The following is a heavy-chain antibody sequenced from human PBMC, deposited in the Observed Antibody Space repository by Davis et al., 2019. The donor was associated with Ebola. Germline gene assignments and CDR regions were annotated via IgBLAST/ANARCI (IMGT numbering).Heavy chain of an antibody. Sequence: MPPETLSLTCTVSGGSISSGDYYWSWIRQPPGKGLEWIGYIYYSGSTYYNPSLKSRVTISVDTSKNQFSLKLSSVTAADTAVYYCARDRYSVGVTNYLGYWGQGTLVTVSS. V-gene: IGHV4-30-4*01. CDR3: ARDRYSVGVTNYLGY. J-gene: IGHJ4*02. D-gene: IGHD1-26*01. CDR1: GGSISSGDYY. CDR2: IYYSGST.